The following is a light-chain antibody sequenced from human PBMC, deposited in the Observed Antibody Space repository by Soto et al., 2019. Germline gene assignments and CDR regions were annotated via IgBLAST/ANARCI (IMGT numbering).Light chain of an antibody. CDR1: SSNIGSNY. CDR3: AAWDDSLSGVG. V-gene: IGLV1-47*01. Sequence: QSVLTQPPSASGTPGQRVTISCSGSSSNIGSNYVFWYQQLPETAPKLLIYRNNQRPSGVPDRFSGSKSGTSASLAISGLRSEDEADYSCAAWDDSLSGVGFGGGTKLTVL. CDR2: RNN. J-gene: IGLJ2*01.